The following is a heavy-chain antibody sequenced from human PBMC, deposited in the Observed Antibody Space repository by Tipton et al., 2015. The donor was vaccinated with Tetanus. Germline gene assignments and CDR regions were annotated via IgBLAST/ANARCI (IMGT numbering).Heavy chain of an antibody. CDR2: IYYSGST. Sequence: TLSLTCTVSGGSISSYYWSWIRQPPGKGLEWIGYIYYSGSTYYNPSLKSRVTISVDTSKNQFSLKLSSVTAADTAVYYCARGRGSYYYYYYGMDVWGQGTTVTVSS. CDR1: GGSISSYY. D-gene: IGHD1-26*01. CDR3: ARGRGSYYYYYYGMDV. V-gene: IGHV4-59*01. J-gene: IGHJ6*02.